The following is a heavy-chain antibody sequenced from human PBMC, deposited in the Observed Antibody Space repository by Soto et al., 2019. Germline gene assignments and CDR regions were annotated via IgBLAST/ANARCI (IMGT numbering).Heavy chain of an antibody. Sequence: QLQLQESGPGLVKPSETLSLTCTVSGGSISSSSYYWGWIRQPPGKGLEWIGSIYYSGSTYYNPSLKSRVTISVDTSKNQFSLKLSSVTAADTAVYYCARRHIAVVVAARAWAFDIWGQGTMVTVSS. D-gene: IGHD2-15*01. V-gene: IGHV4-39*01. CDR1: GGSISSSSYY. J-gene: IGHJ3*02. CDR3: ARRHIAVVVAARAWAFDI. CDR2: IYYSGST.